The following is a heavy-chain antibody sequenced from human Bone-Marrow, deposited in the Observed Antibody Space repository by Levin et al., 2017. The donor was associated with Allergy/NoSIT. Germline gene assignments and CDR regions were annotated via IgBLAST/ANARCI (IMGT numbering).Heavy chain of an antibody. J-gene: IGHJ4*02. CDR1: GFTFSSCA. Sequence: GGSLRLSCAASGFTFSSCAMNWVRQAPGKGLEWVSYISGRSTTIYYADSVRGRFTISRDNAADSLYLQMDCLREDDTAVYYCASISDDGDGVLYFAYWGQGTQVTVSS. D-gene: IGHD4/OR15-4a*01. CDR3: ASISDDGDGVLYFAY. V-gene: IGHV3-48*02. CDR2: ISGRSTTI.